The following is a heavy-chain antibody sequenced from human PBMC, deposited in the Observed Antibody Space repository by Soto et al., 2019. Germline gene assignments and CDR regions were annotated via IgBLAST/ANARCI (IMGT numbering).Heavy chain of an antibody. CDR3: ARESVGNPSHPFDY. CDR1: GGSISSGGYY. D-gene: IGHD2-15*01. Sequence: PSETLSLTCTVSGGSISSGGYYWSWIRQHPGKGLEWIGYIYYSGSTYYNPSLKSRVTISVDTSKNQFSLKLSSVTAADTAVYYCARESVGNPSHPFDYWGQGTLVTVSS. V-gene: IGHV4-31*03. CDR2: IYYSGST. J-gene: IGHJ4*02.